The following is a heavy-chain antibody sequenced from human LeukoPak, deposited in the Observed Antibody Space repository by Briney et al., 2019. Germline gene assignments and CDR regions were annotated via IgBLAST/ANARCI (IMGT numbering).Heavy chain of an antibody. CDR3: ARDGRGRTFVVVAAIDYFDY. V-gene: IGHV3-7*01. J-gene: IGHJ4*02. Sequence: GGSLRLSCAASGFTFSSYWMSWVRQAPGKGLEWVANIKQDGSERYYVDSVKGRFTISRDNAKNSLYLQMNSLRAEDTAVYYCARDGRGRTFVVVAAIDYFDYWGQGTLVTVSS. CDR1: GFTFSSYW. CDR2: IKQDGSER. D-gene: IGHD2-15*01.